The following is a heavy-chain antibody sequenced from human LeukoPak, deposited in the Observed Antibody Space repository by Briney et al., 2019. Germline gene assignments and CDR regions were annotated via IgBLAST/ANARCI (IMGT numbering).Heavy chain of an antibody. CDR1: GGSISSYY. J-gene: IGHJ5*02. Sequence: TSETLSLTCTVSGGSISSYYWSWIRQPPGKGLEWIGYIYYSGSTNYNPSLKSRVTISVDTPKNQFSLNLNSVTAADTAVYYCARGPCSSANCYWSLDHWGQGTLVTVSS. CDR2: IYYSGST. V-gene: IGHV4-59*01. CDR3: ARGPCSSANCYWSLDH. D-gene: IGHD2-2*01.